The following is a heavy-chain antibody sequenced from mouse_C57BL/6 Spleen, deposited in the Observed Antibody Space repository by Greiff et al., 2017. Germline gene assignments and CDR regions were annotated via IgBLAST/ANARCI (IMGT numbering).Heavy chain of an antibody. Sequence: EVQLVESGGGLVKPGGSLKLSCAASGFTFSSYAMSWVRQIPEKRLEWVATISAGGSYTYYPDNVKGRFTISRDNAKNNLYLQRSHLKSEDTAMYYCARDGYWNAMDYWGQGTSVTVSS. J-gene: IGHJ4*01. CDR2: ISAGGSYT. CDR1: GFTFSSYA. V-gene: IGHV5-4*01. CDR3: ARDGYWNAMDY. D-gene: IGHD2-3*01.